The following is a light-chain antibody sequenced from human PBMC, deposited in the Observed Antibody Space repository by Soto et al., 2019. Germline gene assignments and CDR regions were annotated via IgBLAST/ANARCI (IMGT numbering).Light chain of an antibody. J-gene: IGLJ2*01. CDR2: DVS. CDR3: SSYTSSSTLVV. Sequence: QSALTQPASVSGSPGQSITISCTGTSSDVGGYNYVSWYQQHQGKAPKLMIYDVSNRPSGVSNRFSGSKSGNTASLIVSGLQAEDEADYYCSSYTSSSTLVVFGGGTKLTVL. V-gene: IGLV2-14*01. CDR1: SSDVGGYNY.